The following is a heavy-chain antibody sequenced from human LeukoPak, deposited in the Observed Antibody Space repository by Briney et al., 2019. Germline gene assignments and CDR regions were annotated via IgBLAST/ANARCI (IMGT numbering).Heavy chain of an antibody. J-gene: IGHJ4*02. Sequence: PSETLSLTCAVYGGSFSGYYWSWIRQPPGKGLEWIGEINHSGSTNYNPSLKSRVTISVDTSKNQFSLKLSSVTAADTAVYYCARGQLWYAPPDYWGQGTLVTVSS. D-gene: IGHD5-18*01. CDR3: ARGQLWYAPPDY. CDR1: GGSFSGYY. V-gene: IGHV4-34*01. CDR2: INHSGST.